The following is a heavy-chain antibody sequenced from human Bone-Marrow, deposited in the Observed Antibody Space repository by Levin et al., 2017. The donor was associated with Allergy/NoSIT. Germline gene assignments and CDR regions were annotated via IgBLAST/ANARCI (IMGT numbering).Heavy chain of an antibody. J-gene: IGHJ2*01. CDR3: ARGLRMDRYWYFDL. CDR2: IGTAGDT. V-gene: IGHV3-13*01. CDR1: GFTFSSYD. Sequence: TGESLKISCAASGFTFSSYDMHWVRQATGKGLEWVSAIGTAGDTYYPGSVKGRFTISRENAKNSLYLQMNSLRAGDTAVYYCARGLRMDRYWYFDLWGRGTLVTVSS. D-gene: IGHD3/OR15-3a*01.